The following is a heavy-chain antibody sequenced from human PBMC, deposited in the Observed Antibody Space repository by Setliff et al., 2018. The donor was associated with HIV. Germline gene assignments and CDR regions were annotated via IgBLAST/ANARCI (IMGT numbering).Heavy chain of an antibody. CDR3: ARGPFRAHPLGGYPDY. D-gene: IGHD3-16*02. Sequence: GASVKVSCKASGYTFTSYDINWVRQATGQGLEWMGWMNPNSGNTGYAQKFQGRVTMTRNTSISTAYMELSSLRSEDTAVYYCARGPFRAHPLGGYPDYWGQGTLVTVSS. CDR2: MNPNSGNT. J-gene: IGHJ4*02. V-gene: IGHV1-8*02. CDR1: GYTFTSYD.